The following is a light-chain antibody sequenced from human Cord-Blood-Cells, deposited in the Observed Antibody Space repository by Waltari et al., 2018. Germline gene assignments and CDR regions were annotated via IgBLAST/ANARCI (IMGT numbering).Light chain of an antibody. V-gene: IGKV3-15*01. CDR3: QQYNNWPPIT. CDR1: QSVSSY. Sequence: EIVLTQSPATLSLSPGERATLSCRASQSVSSYLAWYQQKPGQAPRLLIYGASTRATGIPARFSGSGSGTEFTLTISSLQSEDFAVYYCQQYNNWPPITFGGGTKVEIK. CDR2: GAS. J-gene: IGKJ4*01.